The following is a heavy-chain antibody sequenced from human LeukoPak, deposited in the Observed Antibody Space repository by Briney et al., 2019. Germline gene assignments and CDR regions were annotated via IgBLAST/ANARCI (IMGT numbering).Heavy chain of an antibody. CDR3: PRYRFTCFPFDY. V-gene: IGHV3-74*01. J-gene: IGHJ4*02. Sequence: PGGSLRLSGASTEFTLLMYRLGAVRQAPGKGLVWVSRINTDGSSTSYADSVKGRFTISRDNAKNTLYLQMNSLRAEDTAVYYCPRYRFTCFPFDYWGQGTLVTVSS. D-gene: IGHD3-16*02. CDR1: EFTLLMYR. CDR2: INTDGSST.